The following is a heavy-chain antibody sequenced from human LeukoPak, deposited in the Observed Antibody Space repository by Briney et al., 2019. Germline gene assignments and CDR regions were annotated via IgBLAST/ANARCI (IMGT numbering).Heavy chain of an antibody. CDR3: AGSVVPAGTWFDP. CDR1: GFTFSSYS. J-gene: IGHJ5*02. Sequence: NPGGSLRLSCAASGFTFSSYSMNWVRQAPGRGLEWVSSITGGSNYMYYRDSVKGRLTISRDNARNSLYLEMNSLRADDTAMYFCAGSVVPAGTWFDPWGQGTLVIVS. CDR2: ITGGSNYM. V-gene: IGHV3-21*01. D-gene: IGHD2-2*01.